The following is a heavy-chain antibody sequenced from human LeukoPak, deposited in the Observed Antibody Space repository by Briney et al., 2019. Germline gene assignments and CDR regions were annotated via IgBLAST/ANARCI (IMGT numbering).Heavy chain of an antibody. V-gene: IGHV4-59*11. CDR1: GGSISSHY. J-gene: IGHJ3*02. CDR3: ARVWPTSAFDI. D-gene: IGHD2-21*01. Sequence: SETLSLTCTVSGGSISSHYWSWIRQPPGKGLEWIGYIYYSGSTNYNPSLKSRVTISVDTSKNQFSLKLSSVTAAVAAVYYCARVWPTSAFDIWGQGTMVTVSS. CDR2: IYYSGST.